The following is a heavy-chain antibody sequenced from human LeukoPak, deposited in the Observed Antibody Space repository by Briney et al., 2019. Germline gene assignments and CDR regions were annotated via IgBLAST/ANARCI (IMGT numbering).Heavy chain of an antibody. Sequence: GGSLRLSCAASGFTFSSYAMSWIRQAPGKGLEWVSAISGSGGSTYYADSVKGRFTISRDNSKNTLYLQMNSLRAEDTAVYYCAKDLDSSSWYSPYYYYYGMDVWGQGTTVTVSS. V-gene: IGHV3-23*01. CDR2: ISGSGGST. CDR3: AKDLDSSSWYSPYYYYYGMDV. CDR1: GFTFSSYA. D-gene: IGHD6-13*01. J-gene: IGHJ6*02.